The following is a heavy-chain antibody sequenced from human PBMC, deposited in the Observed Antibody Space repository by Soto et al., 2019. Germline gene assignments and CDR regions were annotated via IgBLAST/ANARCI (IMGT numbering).Heavy chain of an antibody. Sequence: GASVKVSYKASGYTFTSYYMYWVRQAPGQGLEWMGIINPSGGSTSYAQKFQGRITMTRDTSTSTVYMELSSLRSEDTAVYYCARVEMATIKGNAFDIWGQGTMVTVSS. CDR1: GYTFTSYY. CDR2: INPSGGST. CDR3: ARVEMATIKGNAFDI. J-gene: IGHJ3*02. V-gene: IGHV1-46*01. D-gene: IGHD5-12*01.